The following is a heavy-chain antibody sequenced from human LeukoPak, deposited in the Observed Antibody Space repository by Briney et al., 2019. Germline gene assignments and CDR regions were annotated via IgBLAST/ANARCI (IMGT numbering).Heavy chain of an antibody. Sequence: PGGSLRLSCAAAGFSFRSYWMSWVRQAPGKGLEWVANRKEDGTEKSYVDSVKGRFTISRDNAKNLLILQKNNLRAEDTAVYYCARDSGGRVYNYWGQGTLVTVSS. CDR3: ARDSGGRVYNY. J-gene: IGHJ4*02. CDR2: RKEDGTEK. V-gene: IGHV3-7*01. CDR1: GFSFRSYW. D-gene: IGHD6-13*01.